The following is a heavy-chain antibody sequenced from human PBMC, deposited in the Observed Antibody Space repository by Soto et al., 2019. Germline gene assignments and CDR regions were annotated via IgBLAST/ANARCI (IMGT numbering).Heavy chain of an antibody. D-gene: IGHD4-17*01. J-gene: IGHJ3*02. CDR3: AKDFRPGDRKSDAFDI. V-gene: IGHV3-13*04. CDR2: IGTAGDT. CDR1: GFTFSSYD. Sequence: GGSLRLSCAASGFTFSSYDMHWVRQATGKGLEWVSAIGTAGDTYYPGSVKGRFTISRENAKNSLYLQMNSLRAEDTAVYYCAKDFRPGDRKSDAFDIWGQGTMVTVSS.